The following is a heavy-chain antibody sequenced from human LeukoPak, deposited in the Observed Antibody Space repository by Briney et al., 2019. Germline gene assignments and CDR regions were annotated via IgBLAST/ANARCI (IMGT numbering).Heavy chain of an antibody. CDR2: INHSGST. CDR1: GGSFSGYY. V-gene: IGHV4-34*01. Sequence: PSQTLSLTCAVYGGSFSGYYWSWIRQPPGKGLEWIGEINHSGSTNYNPSLKSRVTISVDTSKNQFSLKLSSVTAADTAVYYCARRLAVAGYFDYWGQGTLVTVSS. J-gene: IGHJ4*02. CDR3: ARRLAVAGYFDY. D-gene: IGHD6-19*01.